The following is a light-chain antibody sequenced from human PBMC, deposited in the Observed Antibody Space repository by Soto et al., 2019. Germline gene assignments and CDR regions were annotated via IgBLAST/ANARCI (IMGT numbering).Light chain of an antibody. CDR3: QQYGNSPVFT. Sequence: EIVLTQSPGTLSLSPGERATLSCRASQSVSSSYLAWYQQKPGQAPRLLIYATSIRATGIPDRFSGSGSGADFTLTISRLEPEDFAVYYCQQYGNSPVFTFGPGTKVDIK. CDR1: QSVSSSY. V-gene: IGKV3-20*01. CDR2: ATS. J-gene: IGKJ3*01.